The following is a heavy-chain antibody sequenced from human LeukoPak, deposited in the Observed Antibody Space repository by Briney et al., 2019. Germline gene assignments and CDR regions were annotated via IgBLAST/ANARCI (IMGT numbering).Heavy chain of an antibody. CDR3: TRYVSATAWRNHWFDP. J-gene: IGHJ5*02. V-gene: IGHV1-2*02. D-gene: IGHD3-16*01. CDR2: INPNDGDT. Sequence: ASVKVSCKASGYTFTGNYIHWVRQAPGQGLEWMGWINPNDGDTKFPQRFQGRVTVTRDMSISTTYMELSGLRSDDTAMYYCTRYVSATAWRNHWFDPWGQGTLVTLSS. CDR1: GYTFTGNY.